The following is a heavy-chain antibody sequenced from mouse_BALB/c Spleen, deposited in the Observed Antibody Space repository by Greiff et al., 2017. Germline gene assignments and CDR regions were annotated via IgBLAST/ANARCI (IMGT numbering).Heavy chain of an antibody. CDR2: ISYDGSN. V-gene: IGHV3-6*02. CDR3: ARDYGNFGYAMGY. CDR1: GYSITSGYY. D-gene: IGHD2-1*01. Sequence: EVHLVESGPGLVKPSQSLSLTCSVTGYSITSGYYWNWIRQFPGNKLEWMGYISYDGSNNYNPSLKNRISITRDTSKNQFFLKLNSVTTEDTATYYCARDYGNFGYAMGYWGQGTSVTVSS. J-gene: IGHJ4*01.